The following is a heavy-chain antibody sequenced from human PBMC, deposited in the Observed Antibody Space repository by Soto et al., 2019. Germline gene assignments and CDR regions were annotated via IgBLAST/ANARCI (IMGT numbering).Heavy chain of an antibody. J-gene: IGHJ3*02. V-gene: IGHV3-21*01. CDR3: ESDRTDDLNNDAFDI. CDR1: GFTFSSFS. CDR2: ISSSSSYI. D-gene: IGHD2-21*02. Sequence: PGGYLRCTCAAFGFTFSSFSRNWVSQAQLKRLESVSSISSSSSYIYYAARMKSRFTISRDHAQNSMYQKMNSLRAQDTAVYYCESDRTDDLNNDAFDIWAQGTMVTV.